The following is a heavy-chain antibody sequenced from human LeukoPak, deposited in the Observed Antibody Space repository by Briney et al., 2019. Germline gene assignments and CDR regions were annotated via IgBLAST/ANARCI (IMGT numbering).Heavy chain of an antibody. CDR2: TYYRSKWYN. D-gene: IGHD3-22*01. CDR1: GDSVSSDTTA. CDR3: ARPPPQYYYDSSGYYYSGRQNYFDY. J-gene: IGHJ4*02. V-gene: IGHV6-1*01. Sequence: SQTLSLTCAISGDSVSSDTTAWNWIRQSPSRGLEWLGRTYYRSKWYNDYAISVKSRITFNADTSKNQFSLKLSSVTAADTAVYYCARPPPQYYYDSSGYYYSGRQNYFDYWGQGTLVTVSS.